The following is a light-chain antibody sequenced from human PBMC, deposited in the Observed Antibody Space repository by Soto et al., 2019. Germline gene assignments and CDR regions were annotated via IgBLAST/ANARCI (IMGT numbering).Light chain of an antibody. CDR1: QAIYKY. V-gene: IGKV1-27*01. Sequence: IQMTQTPSSLSASVGDRVTITCRSRQAIYKYLAWYQQKPGKVPTLLISDASNLQSGVPSRFSGSGSGTDFTLTISSMQPEDVATYYWQEFSAVPTVGGGTKVEI. CDR2: DAS. CDR3: QEFSAVPT. J-gene: IGKJ4*01.